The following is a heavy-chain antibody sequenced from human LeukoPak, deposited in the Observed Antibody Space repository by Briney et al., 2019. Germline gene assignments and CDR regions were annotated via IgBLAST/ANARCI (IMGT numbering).Heavy chain of an antibody. CDR1: GFTFSDYY. CDR2: IYHSGST. J-gene: IGHJ4*02. D-gene: IGHD5-18*01. Sequence: GSLRLSCAASGFTFSDYYMSWIRQPPGKGLEWIGSIYHSGSTYYNPSLKSRVTISVDTSKNQFSLKLSSVTAADTAVYYCASMWGYSYGYDYWGQGTLVTVSS. CDR3: ASMWGYSYGYDY. V-gene: IGHV4-38-2*01.